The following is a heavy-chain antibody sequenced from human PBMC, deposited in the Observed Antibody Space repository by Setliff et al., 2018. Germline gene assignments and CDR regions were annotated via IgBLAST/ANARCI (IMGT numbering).Heavy chain of an antibody. CDR1: GYTFSDYI. V-gene: IGHV1-18*01. J-gene: IGHJ4*02. CDR3: SRLVRYCTATSCQRLSGGEF. CDR2: ISPYTGKT. Sequence: ASVKVSCKASGYTFSDYIINWVRQAPGQGLEWVGWISPYTGKTYFAQKLQGRVTLTTDTSTGTAYMELSSLTFDDTAVYFCSRLVRYCTATSCQRLSGGEFWGQGTLVTVSS. D-gene: IGHD2-2*01.